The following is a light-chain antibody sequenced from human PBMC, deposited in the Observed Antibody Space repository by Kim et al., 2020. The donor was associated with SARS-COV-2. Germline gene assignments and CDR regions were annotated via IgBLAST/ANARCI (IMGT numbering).Light chain of an antibody. CDR1: QGISSH. CDR2: SAS. J-gene: IGKJ4*01. V-gene: IGKV1-9*01. Sequence: DIHSTQSPSFLCASVGDRVTITCRASQGISSHLAWYQQKPGKAPKLLIYSASTLQSGVPSRFSGSGSGTEFALTISSLQPEDFATYFCQQFYGYPPVLTFGGGTKVDIK. CDR3: QQFYGYPPVLT.